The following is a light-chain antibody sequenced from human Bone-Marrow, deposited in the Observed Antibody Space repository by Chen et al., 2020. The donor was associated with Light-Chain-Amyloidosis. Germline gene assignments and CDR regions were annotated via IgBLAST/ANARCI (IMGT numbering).Light chain of an antibody. V-gene: IGKV3-20*01. Sequence: EIVLTQSPGTLSLSPGERATLSCRASQTVTDNYLAWYQQKPGQAPSLVIYGASSRASGIPERFSGSGSGTDFTLTISRVEPEDVAVYYCQQYGSSTTVTFGQGTRLEIK. J-gene: IGKJ5*01. CDR1: QTVTDNY. CDR2: GAS. CDR3: QQYGSSTTVT.